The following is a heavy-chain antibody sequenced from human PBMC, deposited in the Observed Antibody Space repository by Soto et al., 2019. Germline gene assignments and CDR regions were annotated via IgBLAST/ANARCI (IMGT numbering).Heavy chain of an antibody. D-gene: IGHD2-2*01. CDR2: VSPYNGHT. CDR3: ARDLTIVPATHPRLENYGMDV. V-gene: IGHV1-18*04. J-gene: IGHJ6*02. CDR1: GYTFTAYY. Sequence: ASVKVSCKVSGYTFTAYYMHWVRRAPGQGLEWMGWVSPYNGHTQFAQRFQGRVTMTTDTSTKTAYMELRNLRSDDTAHYYCARDLTIVPATHPRLENYGMDVWGQGTTVTVSS.